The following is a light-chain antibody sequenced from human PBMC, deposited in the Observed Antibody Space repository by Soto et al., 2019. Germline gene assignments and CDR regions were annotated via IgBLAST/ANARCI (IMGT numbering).Light chain of an antibody. CDR2: GAS. J-gene: IGKJ2*03. Sequence: EVVMTQSPATLSVSPGERVTLSCRASQSVSSNLAWYQQKPGQAPRLLIYGASTRATGIPARFSGSGSGTEFTLTVSSLQSEDFAVYYCQQYNKWPPGSFGQGTKLEIK. CDR3: QQYNKWPPGS. V-gene: IGKV3-15*01. CDR1: QSVSSN.